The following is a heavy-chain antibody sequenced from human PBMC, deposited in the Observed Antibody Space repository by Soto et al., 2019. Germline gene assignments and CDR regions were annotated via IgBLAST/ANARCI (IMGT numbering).Heavy chain of an antibody. J-gene: IGHJ6*02. V-gene: IGHV5-10-1*01. CDR2: IDPSDSQT. D-gene: IGHD3-22*01. CDR1: GYSFAGYW. Sequence: GESLKISCKGSGYSFAGYWITWVRQKPGKGLEWMGRIDPSDSQTYYSPSFRGHVTISATKSITTVFLQWSSLKASDTAMYYCARSPTYYYDSRDYYGMDVWGQGTTVTVSS. CDR3: ARSPTYYYDSRDYYGMDV.